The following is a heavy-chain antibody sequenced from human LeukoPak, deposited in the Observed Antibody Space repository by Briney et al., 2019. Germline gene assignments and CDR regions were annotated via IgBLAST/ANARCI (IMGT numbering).Heavy chain of an antibody. D-gene: IGHD2-8*01. V-gene: IGHV3-74*01. CDR3: GREYGDSRYFGY. J-gene: IGHJ4*02. CDR1: VFSFSSYW. CDR2: IHIDGITT. Sequence: PGGALRLSCAASVFSFSSYWMHWVCHAPRRGQGWVLRIHIDGITTNYADSVKGRFSISRDNAQNTLYLLMSSVRAEDKAVYYCGREYGDSRYFGYWGPGTLVTVAS.